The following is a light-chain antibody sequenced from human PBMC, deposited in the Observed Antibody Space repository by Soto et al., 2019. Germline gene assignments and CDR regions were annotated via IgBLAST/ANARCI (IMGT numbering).Light chain of an antibody. V-gene: IGKV1-6*01. CDR1: QGIKND. Sequence: AIQMTQSPSSLSASVGDRVTITCRASQGIKNDVAWYQQKPGKAPQLLIYAASSLQSGVPPRFSGSGSGTDFTLTISSLQPEDFSTYYCLQDYNYPYTFGQGTKREIK. J-gene: IGKJ2*01. CDR2: AAS. CDR3: LQDYNYPYT.